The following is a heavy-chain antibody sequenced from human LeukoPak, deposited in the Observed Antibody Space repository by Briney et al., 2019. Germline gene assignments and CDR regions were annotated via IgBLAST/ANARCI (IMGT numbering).Heavy chain of an antibody. CDR2: ISGDGGST. CDR1: GFTFDGYA. D-gene: IGHD3-3*01. J-gene: IGHJ3*02. V-gene: IGHV3-43*02. CDR3: AKDSIFGVVRGAFDI. Sequence: GGSLRLSCAASGFTFDGYAMHWVRQAPGKGLEWVSLISGDGGSTYYADSVKGRLTISRDNSKNSLYLQMNSLRTEDTALYYCAKDSIFGVVRGAFDIWGQGTMVTVSS.